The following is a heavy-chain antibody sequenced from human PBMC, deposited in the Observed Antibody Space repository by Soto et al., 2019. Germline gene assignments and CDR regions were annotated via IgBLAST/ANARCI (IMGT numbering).Heavy chain of an antibody. D-gene: IGHD5-18*01. CDR3: ARGESDTAMEMGWFDP. Sequence: QVQLVQSGAEVKKPGSSVKVSCKASGGTFSSYAISWVRQAPGQGLEWMGGIIPIFGTANYAQKFQGRVTIPADESTSTAYMELSSLRSEDTAVYSCARGESDTAMEMGWFDPWGQGTLVTVSS. J-gene: IGHJ5*02. CDR1: GGTFSSYA. CDR2: IIPIFGTA. V-gene: IGHV1-69*12.